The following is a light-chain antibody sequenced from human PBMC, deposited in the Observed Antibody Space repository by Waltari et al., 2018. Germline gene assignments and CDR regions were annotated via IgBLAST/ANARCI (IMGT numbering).Light chain of an antibody. CDR2: QDS. Sequence: SYELTQPPSVSVSPGQTASITCSGDKLGDKYACWYQQKPGQSPVLVIYQDSKRPSGIPGGFSGSNAGNTATLTISGTQAMDEADYYCQAWDSSTAEFGGGTKLTVL. J-gene: IGLJ2*01. V-gene: IGLV3-1*01. CDR3: QAWDSSTAE. CDR1: KLGDKY.